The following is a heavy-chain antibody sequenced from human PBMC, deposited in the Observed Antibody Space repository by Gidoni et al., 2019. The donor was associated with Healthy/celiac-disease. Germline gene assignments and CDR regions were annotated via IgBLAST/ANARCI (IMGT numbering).Heavy chain of an antibody. V-gene: IGHV4-39*01. CDR3: ASSPTRPFGVVMTYYYYGMDV. Sequence: QLQLQESGPGLVKPSETLSLTCTVSGGSISSSNYYWGWIRQPPGKGLEWIGSIYYSGSTYCNPSLKSRVTISVDTSKNQFSLKLSSVTAADTAVYFCASSPTRPFGVVMTYYYYGMDVWGQGTTVTVSS. CDR2: IYYSGST. D-gene: IGHD3-3*01. CDR1: GGSISSSNYY. J-gene: IGHJ6*02.